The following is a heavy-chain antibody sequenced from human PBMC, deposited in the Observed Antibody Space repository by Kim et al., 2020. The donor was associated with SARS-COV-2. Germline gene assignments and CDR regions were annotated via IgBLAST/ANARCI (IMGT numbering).Heavy chain of an antibody. V-gene: IGHV6-1*01. D-gene: IGHD3-3*01. J-gene: IGHJ6*02. Sequence: SQTLSLTCAISGDSVSSNSVTWNWIRQSPSRGLEWLGRTYYRSKWYNDYAVSEKSRITINPDTSKNQFSLQLNSVTPEDTAVYYCAASTVTIFRLILPCMAVWGQGTTVTVSS. CDR2: TYYRSKWYN. CDR1: GDSVSSNSVT. CDR3: AASTVTIFRLILPCMAV.